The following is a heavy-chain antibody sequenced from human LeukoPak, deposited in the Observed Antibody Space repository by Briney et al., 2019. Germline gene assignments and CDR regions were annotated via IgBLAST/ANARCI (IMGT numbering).Heavy chain of an antibody. CDR3: AKGKAVVGATGPDY. J-gene: IGHJ4*02. V-gene: IGHV3-23*01. CDR1: GFTFSSYA. D-gene: IGHD1-26*01. CDR2: ISGSGSRT. Sequence: PGGSLRLSCAASGFTFSSYAMSWVRRAPGKGLKWVSGISGSGSRTYYADSVKGRSTISRDNSKNTLYLQVNSLRAEDTAIYYCAKGKAVVGATGPDYWGQGTLVTVSS.